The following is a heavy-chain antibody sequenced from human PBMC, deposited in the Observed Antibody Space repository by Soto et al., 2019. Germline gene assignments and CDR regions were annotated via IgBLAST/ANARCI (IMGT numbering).Heavy chain of an antibody. J-gene: IGHJ4*02. D-gene: IGHD5-18*01. CDR2: IRSKAYGGTT. Sequence: SGGSLRLSCTASGFTFGDYAMSWVRQAPGKGLEWVGFIRSKAYGGTTEYAASVKGRFTISRDDSKSIAYLQMNSLKTEDTAVYYCTRAVDTAMVNDYWGQGTLVTVSS. CDR1: GFTFGDYA. V-gene: IGHV3-49*04. CDR3: TRAVDTAMVNDY.